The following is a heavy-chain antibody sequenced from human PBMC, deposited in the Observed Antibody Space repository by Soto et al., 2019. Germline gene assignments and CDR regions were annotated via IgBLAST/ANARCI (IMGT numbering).Heavy chain of an antibody. CDR2: IWYDGSNK. V-gene: IGHV3-33*01. J-gene: IGHJ6*02. D-gene: IGHD3-10*01. CDR1: GFTFSSYG. Sequence: GGSLRLSCAASGFTFSSYGMHWVRQAPGKGLEWVAVIWYDGSNKYYADSVKGRFTISRDNSKNTLYLQMNSLRAEDTAVYYCARVDSGAKYYYYGMDVWGQGTTVTVSS. CDR3: ARVDSGAKYYYYGMDV.